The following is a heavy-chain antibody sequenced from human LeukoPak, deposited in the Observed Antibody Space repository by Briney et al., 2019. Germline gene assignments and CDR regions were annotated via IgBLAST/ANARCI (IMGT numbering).Heavy chain of an antibody. J-gene: IGHJ4*02. CDR2: IFYTGST. CDR1: DYSISSGYY. V-gene: IGHV4-38-2*02. CDR3: SRVTPIGFDY. D-gene: IGHD3-10*01. Sequence: SETLSLTCTVSDYSISSGYYWGWIRQPPGKGLEWIGSIFYTGSTFYLPSLKSRVTISVDTSKNQFSLRLNSVTATDTAVYYCSRVTPIGFDYWGQGTLVTVSS.